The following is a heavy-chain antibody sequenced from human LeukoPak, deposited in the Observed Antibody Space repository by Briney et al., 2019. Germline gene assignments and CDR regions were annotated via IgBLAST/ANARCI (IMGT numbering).Heavy chain of an antibody. V-gene: IGHV3-23*01. J-gene: IGHJ4*02. CDR2: ISGSGGST. CDR3: AKGASSSWTLSWGDS. D-gene: IGHD6-13*01. CDR1: GFTFSNYA. Sequence: GGSLRLSCAASGFTFSNYAMSWVRQTPGKGLEWVSTISGSGGSTYYADSVEGRFTISRDDSKNTLYLQINSLRAEDTAVYYCAKGASSSWTLSWGDSWGQGTLVTVSS.